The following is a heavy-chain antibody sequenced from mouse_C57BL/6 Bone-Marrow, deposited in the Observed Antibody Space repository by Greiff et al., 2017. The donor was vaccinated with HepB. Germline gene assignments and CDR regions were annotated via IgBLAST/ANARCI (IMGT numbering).Heavy chain of an antibody. V-gene: IGHV1-59*01. CDR3: LYYGSSYWYFDV. J-gene: IGHJ1*03. CDR2: IDPSDSYT. Sequence: QVHMKQPGAELVRPGTSVKLSCKASGYTFTSYWMHWVKQRPGQGLEWIGVIDPSDSYTNYNQKFKGKATLTVDTSSSTAYMQLSSLTSEDSAVYYCLYYGSSYWYFDVWGTGTTVTVSS. D-gene: IGHD1-1*01. CDR1: GYTFTSYW.